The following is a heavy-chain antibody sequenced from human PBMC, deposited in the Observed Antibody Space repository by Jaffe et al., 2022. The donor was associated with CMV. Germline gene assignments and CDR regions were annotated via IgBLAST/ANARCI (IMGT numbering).Heavy chain of an antibody. CDR2: IYPGDSDT. CDR1: GYSFTSYW. D-gene: IGHD2-15*01. J-gene: IGHJ5*02. V-gene: IGHV5-51*01. Sequence: EVQLVQSGAEVKKPGESLKISCKGSGYSFTSYWIGWVRQMPGKGLEWMGIIYPGDSDTRYSPSFQGQVTISADKSISTAYLQWSSLKASDTAMYYCARLVGYCSGGSCSINWFDPWGQGTLVTVSS. CDR3: ARLVGYCSGGSCSINWFDP.